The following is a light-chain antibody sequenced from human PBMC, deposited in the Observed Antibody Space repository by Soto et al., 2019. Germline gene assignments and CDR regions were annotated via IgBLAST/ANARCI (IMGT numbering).Light chain of an antibody. CDR1: QSISSY. CDR3: QQSYSTPLT. CDR2: AAS. Sequence: DIQMTQSPSSLSASVGDRVTIRFRASQSISSYLNWYQQKPGKAPKLLIYAASSLQSGVPSRFSGSGSGTDFTLTISSLQPEDFATYYCQQSYSTPLTFGGGTKVDIK. V-gene: IGKV1-39*01. J-gene: IGKJ4*01.